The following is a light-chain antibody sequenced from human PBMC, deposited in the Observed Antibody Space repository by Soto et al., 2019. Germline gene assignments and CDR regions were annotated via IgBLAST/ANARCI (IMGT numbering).Light chain of an antibody. CDR2: GAS. V-gene: IGKV3-15*01. Sequence: EIVLTQSPNTLSLSPGERATLSCRASQSVSSGYLVWYQQRPGQAPRLLIFGASTRATGIPARFSGSGSGTEFTLTISSLQSEGFAVYYCQQYNKWPPITFGQGTRLEI. J-gene: IGKJ5*01. CDR1: QSVSSGY. CDR3: QQYNKWPPIT.